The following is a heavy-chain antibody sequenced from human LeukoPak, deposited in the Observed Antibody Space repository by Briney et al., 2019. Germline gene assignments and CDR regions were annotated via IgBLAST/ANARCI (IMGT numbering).Heavy chain of an antibody. CDR3: ARDSTNYDFWSGYSQGYWFDP. D-gene: IGHD3-3*01. J-gene: IGHJ5*02. V-gene: IGHV4-59*01. CDR2: IYYSGST. CDR1: GGSISSYY. Sequence: PSETLSLTCTVSGGSISSYYWSWIRQLPGKGLEWIGYIYYSGSTNYNTSLKSRVTISVDTSKNQFSLKLSSVTAADTAVYYCARDSTNYDFWSGYSQGYWFDPWGQGTLVTVSS.